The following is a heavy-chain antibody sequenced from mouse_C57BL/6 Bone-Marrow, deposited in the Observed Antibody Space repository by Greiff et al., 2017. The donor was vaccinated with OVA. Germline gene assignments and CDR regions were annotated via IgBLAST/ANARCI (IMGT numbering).Heavy chain of an antibody. CDR3: ARNFMCY. J-gene: IGHJ2*01. CDR1: GYTFTDYY. CDR2: INPYNGGT. D-gene: IGHD1-1*01. V-gene: IGHV1-19*01. Sequence: EVKLVESGPVLVKPGASVKMSCKASGYTFTDYYMNWVKQSHGKSLEWIGVINPYNGGTSYNQKFKGKATLTVDKSSSTAYMELNSLTSEDSAVYYCARNFMCYWGQGTTLTVSS.